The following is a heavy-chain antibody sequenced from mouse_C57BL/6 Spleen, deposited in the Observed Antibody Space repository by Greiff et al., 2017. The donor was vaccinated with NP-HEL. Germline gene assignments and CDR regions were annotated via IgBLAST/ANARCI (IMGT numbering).Heavy chain of an antibody. D-gene: IGHD2-5*01. Sequence: QVQLQQPGAELVRPGSSVKLSCKASGYTFTSYWMHWVKQRPIQGLEWIGNIDPSDSETHYNQKFKDKATLTVDKSSSTAYMQLSSLTSEDSAVYYCARVYYSNGCAYWGQGTLVTVSA. CDR2: IDPSDSET. J-gene: IGHJ3*01. CDR3: ARVYYSNGCAY. V-gene: IGHV1-52*01. CDR1: GYTFTSYW.